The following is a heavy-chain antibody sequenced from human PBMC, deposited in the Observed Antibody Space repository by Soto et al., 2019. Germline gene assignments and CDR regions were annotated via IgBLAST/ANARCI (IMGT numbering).Heavy chain of an antibody. CDR2: IYWDNDK. V-gene: IGHV2-5*02. CDR1: GFSLTTSGVG. J-gene: IGHJ4*02. CDR3: AHRLDMRYNWNYGDFDY. Sequence: QITLTESGPTLVEPTQTLTLTCTFSGFSLTTSGVGVGWIRQPPGKALECLALIYWDNDKRYSPSLKSRLTNTQDISKNQVVLTMTNMDPVDTATYYCAHRLDMRYNWNYGDFDYWGQGMLVTVSS. D-gene: IGHD1-7*01.